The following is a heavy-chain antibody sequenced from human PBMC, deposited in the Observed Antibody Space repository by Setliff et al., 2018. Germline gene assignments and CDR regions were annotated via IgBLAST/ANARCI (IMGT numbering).Heavy chain of an antibody. CDR1: GGPINNFRDY. CDR3: ARYPSKLPELGIYGWIDY. Sequence: SETLSLTCNVSGGPINNFRDYWGWIRQPPGKGLEWIGNIYYTGITYYNPSLKSRVTMSVDTSKNQFSLKVTSVTAADTAVYYCARYPSKLPELGIYGWIDYWGLGTLVTVSS. CDR2: IYYTGIT. J-gene: IGHJ4*02. V-gene: IGHV4-39*07. D-gene: IGHD7-27*01.